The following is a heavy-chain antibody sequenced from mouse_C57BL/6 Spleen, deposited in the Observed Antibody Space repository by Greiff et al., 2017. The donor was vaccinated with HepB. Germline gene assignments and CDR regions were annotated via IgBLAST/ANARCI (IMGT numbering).Heavy chain of an antibody. D-gene: IGHD1-1*01. J-gene: IGHJ4*01. Sequence: QVQLQQPGAELVMPGASVKLSCKASGYTFTSYWMHWVKQRPGQGLEWIGEIDPSDSYTNYNQKFKGKSTLTVDKSSSTAYMQLSSLTSEDSAVYYCARDYYGSRGGSMDYWGQGTSVTVSS. V-gene: IGHV1-69*01. CDR3: ARDYYGSRGGSMDY. CDR1: GYTFTSYW. CDR2: IDPSDSYT.